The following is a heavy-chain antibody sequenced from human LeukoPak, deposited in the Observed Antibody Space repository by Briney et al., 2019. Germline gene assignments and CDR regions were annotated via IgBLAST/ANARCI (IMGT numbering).Heavy chain of an antibody. J-gene: IGHJ5*02. D-gene: IGHD3-10*01. CDR1: GFSFSYYG. Sequence: GGSLRLSCAASGFSFSYYGIHWVRQAPGKGLEWVAFVRFDGNDKFYSESVKGRFTISKDTSRNTVFLQMKSLRLDDTAVYYCAKPLMRDRWFGESWGQGTLVTVSS. V-gene: IGHV3-30*02. CDR3: AKPLMRDRWFGES. CDR2: VRFDGNDK.